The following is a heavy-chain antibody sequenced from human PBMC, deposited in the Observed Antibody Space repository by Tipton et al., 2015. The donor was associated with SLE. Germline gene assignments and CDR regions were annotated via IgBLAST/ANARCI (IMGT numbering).Heavy chain of an antibody. Sequence: TLSLTCTVSGGSISSHSSFWGWVRQPPGKGLEWIGIFYYSGSTYSNPSLRSRVTMSGDKSKNDFSLELTSVTAADTAVYYCAREGHSDAFDIWGQGTMVTVPS. CDR3: AREGHSDAFDI. CDR1: GGSISSHSSF. J-gene: IGHJ3*02. CDR2: FYYSGST. V-gene: IGHV4-39*07.